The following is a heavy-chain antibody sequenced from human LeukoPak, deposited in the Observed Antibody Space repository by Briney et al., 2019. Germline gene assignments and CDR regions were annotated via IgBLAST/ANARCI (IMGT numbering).Heavy chain of an antibody. CDR1: GGSIRSGDYY. Sequence: PSQTLSLTCTVSGGSIRSGDYYWGWIPQPPGKGLEWIGYIYYTGSTYYNPSLKSRVTISIDTSKNQFSLKLSSVTAADTAVFYCAISSSSAPFYFDYWGQGTLVTVSS. CDR3: AISSSSAPFYFDY. D-gene: IGHD6-6*01. CDR2: IYYTGST. V-gene: IGHV4-30-4*01. J-gene: IGHJ4*02.